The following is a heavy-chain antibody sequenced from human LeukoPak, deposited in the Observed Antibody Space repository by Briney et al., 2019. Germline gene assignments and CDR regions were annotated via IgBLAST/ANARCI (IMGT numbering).Heavy chain of an antibody. CDR3: ARDRSYQLLDY. Sequence: GGSLRLSCVASGFTFNNYAMNWVRQAPGKGLEWVSSISSSSSYIYYADPVKGRFTISRDNAKNSLYLQMNSLRAEDTAVFYCARDRSYQLLDYWGQGTLVTVSS. V-gene: IGHV3-21*01. D-gene: IGHD2-2*01. CDR2: ISSSSSYI. CDR1: GFTFNNYA. J-gene: IGHJ4*02.